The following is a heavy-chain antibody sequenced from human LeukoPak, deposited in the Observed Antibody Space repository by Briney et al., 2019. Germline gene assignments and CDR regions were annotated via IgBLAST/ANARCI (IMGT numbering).Heavy chain of an antibody. CDR3: ARDERITMIGFDP. Sequence: GASVKVSCKASGYTFTGYYMHWVRHAPGQGLEWMGWINPNSGGTNYAQKFQGRVTMTRDTSISTAYMELSRLRSDDTAVYYCARDERITMIGFDPWGQGTLVTVSS. CDR2: INPNSGGT. CDR1: GYTFTGYY. D-gene: IGHD3-22*01. V-gene: IGHV1-2*02. J-gene: IGHJ5*02.